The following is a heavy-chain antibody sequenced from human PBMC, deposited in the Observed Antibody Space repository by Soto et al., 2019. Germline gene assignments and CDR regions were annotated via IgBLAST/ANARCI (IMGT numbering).Heavy chain of an antibody. CDR3: VRDIAVAANCFDP. J-gene: IGHJ5*02. V-gene: IGHV3-7*01. CDR1: GFTFSSYW. Sequence: EVQLVESGGGLVQPGGSLRLSCAASGFTFSSYWMSWVRQAPGKGLEWVANIKQDGSEKYYVDSVKGRFTISRDNAKNPLYLQMNSLRAEATAAYYCVRDIAVAANCFDPWGQGSLVTVSS. D-gene: IGHD6-19*01. CDR2: IKQDGSEK.